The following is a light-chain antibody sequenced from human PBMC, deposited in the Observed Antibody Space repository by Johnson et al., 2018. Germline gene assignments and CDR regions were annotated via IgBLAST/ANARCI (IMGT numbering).Light chain of an antibody. J-gene: IGLJ1*01. V-gene: IGLV1-51*02. Sequence: QSVLTQPPSVSAAPGQKVTISCSGSSSNIGNNYVSWYQQLPGTAPKLLIYENNKRPSGIPDRFSGSKYGTSATLGITGLQTGDEADYYCGTWDSSLSAGNVFGTGTKFAVL. CDR3: GTWDSSLSAGNV. CDR1: SSNIGNNY. CDR2: ENN.